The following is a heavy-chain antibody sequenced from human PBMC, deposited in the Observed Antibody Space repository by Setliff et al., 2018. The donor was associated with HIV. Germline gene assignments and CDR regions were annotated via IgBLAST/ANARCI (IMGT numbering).Heavy chain of an antibody. CDR3: ARLPPYCGGYCFNFDY. D-gene: IGHD2-21*02. V-gene: IGHV4-59*08. Sequence: PSETLSLTCTVSGGSINDYSWSWIRQPPGKGLEWIGYIYYSGSTNYNPSLKSRITISVDTSKSKFSLTLRSVPASDTAVYYCARLPPYCGGYCFNFDYWGQGKLVTVSS. CDR1: GGSINDYS. CDR2: IYYSGST. J-gene: IGHJ4*02.